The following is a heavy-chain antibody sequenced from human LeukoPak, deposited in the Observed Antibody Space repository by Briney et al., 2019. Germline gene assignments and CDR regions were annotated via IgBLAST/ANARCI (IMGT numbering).Heavy chain of an antibody. Sequence: GGSLRLPCAASGFTFTHAWMTWVRQAPGKGLEWVGRIKSKADGETTDYAAPVKGRFFMSRDDSKATLFLQMNYLETEDTAVYYCTTDLGITIIRGVIVSWGQGTLVTVSS. J-gene: IGHJ4*02. V-gene: IGHV3-15*01. CDR1: GFTFTHAW. D-gene: IGHD3-10*01. CDR3: TTDLGITIIRGVIVS. CDR2: IKSKADGETT.